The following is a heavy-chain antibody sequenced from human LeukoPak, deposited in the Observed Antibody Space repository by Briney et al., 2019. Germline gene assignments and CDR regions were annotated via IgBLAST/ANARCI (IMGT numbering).Heavy chain of an antibody. CDR1: GFTFSSYG. Sequence: GGSLRLSCAASGFTFSSYGMNWVRQAPGKGLEWVAAISESGDITDSTDSVKGRFTISRDNSKNTLYLQMNSLRVEDTAVYYCVRRISSGCFDYWGQGTLVTVSS. CDR2: ISESGDIT. V-gene: IGHV3-23*01. D-gene: IGHD3-22*01. CDR3: VRRISSGCFDY. J-gene: IGHJ4*02.